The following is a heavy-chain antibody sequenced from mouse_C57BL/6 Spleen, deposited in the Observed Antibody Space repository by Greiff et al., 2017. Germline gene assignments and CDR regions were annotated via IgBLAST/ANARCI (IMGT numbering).Heavy chain of an antibody. Sequence: EVKLVESGGGLVQPKGSLKLSCAASGFSFNTYAMNWVRQAPGKGLEWVARIRSKSNNYATYYADSVKDRFTISRDDSESMLYLQMNNLKTEDTAMYYCVRPDYSNFSWFAYWGQGTLVTVSA. V-gene: IGHV10-1*01. CDR1: GFSFNTYA. CDR3: VRPDYSNFSWFAY. J-gene: IGHJ3*01. CDR2: IRSKSNNYAT. D-gene: IGHD2-5*01.